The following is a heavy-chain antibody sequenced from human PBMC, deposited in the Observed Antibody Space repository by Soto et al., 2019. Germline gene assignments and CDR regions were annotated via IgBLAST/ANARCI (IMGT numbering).Heavy chain of an antibody. Sequence: PGGSLRLSCAVSGFIFKNYALNWVRQAPGKGLEWVASITRDGYNKYYADSVKGRFTISRDNSKNTLSLQMTALRVEDSSVYYCTKSSGGSSSVGMDYWGPGTPVTVSS. CDR1: GFIFKNYA. V-gene: IGHV3-30*04. CDR3: TKSSGGSSSVGMDY. J-gene: IGHJ4*02. CDR2: ITRDGYNK. D-gene: IGHD6-6*01.